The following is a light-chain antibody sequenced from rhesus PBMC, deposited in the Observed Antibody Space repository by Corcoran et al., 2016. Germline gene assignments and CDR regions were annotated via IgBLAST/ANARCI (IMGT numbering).Light chain of an antibody. V-gene: IGKV3-35*01. J-gene: IGKJ4*01. CDR3: QQYSNWPLT. Sequence: EIVLTQSPATLSLSPGERATLSCRASQSVSSYLAWYQQKPGQAPRLLIYDASSRATGIPDRFSGSGAGTDFTLTISSLEPEDVGVYYCQQYSNWPLTFGGGTKVELK. CDR1: QSVSSY. CDR2: DAS.